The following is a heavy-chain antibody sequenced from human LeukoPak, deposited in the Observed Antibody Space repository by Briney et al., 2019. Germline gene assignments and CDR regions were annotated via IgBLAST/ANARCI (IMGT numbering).Heavy chain of an antibody. CDR3: AKVSGSGSYPAH. D-gene: IGHD3-10*01. V-gene: IGHV3-30*02. Sequence: GGSLRLSCAASGFTFSSYGMHWVRQAPGKGLEGVAFIRYYGSNKYYADSVKGRFSISRDNSKNALYLQMNSRRAEDTAVYYCAKVSGSGSYPAHWGQGTLVTVSS. J-gene: IGHJ4*02. CDR1: GFTFSSYG. CDR2: IRYYGSNK.